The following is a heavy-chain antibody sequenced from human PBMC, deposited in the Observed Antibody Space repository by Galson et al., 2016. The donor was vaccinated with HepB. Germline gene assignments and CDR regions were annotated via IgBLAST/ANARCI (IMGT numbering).Heavy chain of an antibody. CDR3: ARDINDYVWGSYRPTANFCGMDV. V-gene: IGHV3-30-3*01. CDR2: ISSDGSNK. D-gene: IGHD3-16*02. Sequence: SLRLSCAASRFTFSTYAMHWVRQAPGKGLEWVAVISSDGSNKYYADSVKGRFTISRDSSKNTLSLQMNSLRAEDAAIYYCARDINDYVWGSYRPTANFCGMDVWGQGTTVTVSS. J-gene: IGHJ6*02. CDR1: RFTFSTYA.